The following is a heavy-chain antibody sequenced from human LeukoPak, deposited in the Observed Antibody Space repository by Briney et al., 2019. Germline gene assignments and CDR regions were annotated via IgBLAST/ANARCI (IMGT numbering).Heavy chain of an antibody. J-gene: IGHJ4*02. CDR1: GGSFSGYY. CDR2: IYTSGST. CDR3: AREGYSSGWYKFGPFDY. V-gene: IGHV4-4*07. D-gene: IGHD6-19*01. Sequence: SETLSLTCAVYGGSFSGYYWSWIRQPAGKGLEWIGRIYTSGSTNYNPSLKSRVTMSVDTSKNQFSLKLSSVTAADTAVYYCAREGYSSGWYKFGPFDYWGQGTLVTVSS.